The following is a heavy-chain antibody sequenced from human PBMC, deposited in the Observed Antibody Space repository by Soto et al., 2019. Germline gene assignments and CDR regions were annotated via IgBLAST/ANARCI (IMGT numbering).Heavy chain of an antibody. J-gene: IGHJ6*02. CDR1: GFTCCSYA. Sequence: GGSLRLSCAARGFTCCSYALSWVTKAPGKGLDGVSAISGSGGSTYYADSVKGRFTISRDNSKNTLYLQMNSLRAEDTAVYYCAKGSITMVRGVIVQYYYYGMDVWGQGT. V-gene: IGHV3-23*01. CDR3: AKGSITMVRGVIVQYYYYGMDV. D-gene: IGHD3-10*01. CDR2: ISGSGGST.